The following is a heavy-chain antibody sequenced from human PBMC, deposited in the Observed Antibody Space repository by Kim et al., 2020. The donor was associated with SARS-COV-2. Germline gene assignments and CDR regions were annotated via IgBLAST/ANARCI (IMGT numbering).Heavy chain of an antibody. J-gene: IGHJ4*02. CDR3: ARGGYSGYDFEGGFDY. D-gene: IGHD5-12*01. Sequence: SVKSRITINPYTSKNQFSLQLNSVTPEDTAVYYCARGGYSGYDFEGGFDYWGQGTLVTVSS. V-gene: IGHV6-1*01.